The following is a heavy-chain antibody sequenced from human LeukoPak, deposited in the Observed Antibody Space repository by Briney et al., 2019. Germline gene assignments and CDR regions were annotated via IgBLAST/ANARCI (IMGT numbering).Heavy chain of an antibody. Sequence: SETLSLTCAVSGDSISGKYWWRWVRQFPDKGLEWIGEVYRSGGTSYNPSLKSRVTVSIDYSKNQFSLNLRSVTAADTAVYYCGRHANGDSSAAFDLWGQGTMVFVSS. CDR2: VYRSGGT. D-gene: IGHD2-8*01. CDR3: GRHANGDSSAAFDL. J-gene: IGHJ3*01. V-gene: IGHV4-4*02. CDR1: GDSISGKYW.